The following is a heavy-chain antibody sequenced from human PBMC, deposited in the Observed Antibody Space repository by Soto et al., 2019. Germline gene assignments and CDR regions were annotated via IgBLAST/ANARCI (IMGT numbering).Heavy chain of an antibody. CDR2: IYPGDSDT. Sequence: GESLKISSQGSGYNFASYCIGWVRQIPGKDLEWTGIIYPGDSDTRYSPSFQGQVTISADKSLRTAYLQWTSLKASDTALYYCARTRSFTLGFYYDGMDVWGQGTTVTLSS. CDR1: GYNFASYC. CDR3: ARTRSFTLGFYYDGMDV. V-gene: IGHV5-51*01. J-gene: IGHJ6*02. D-gene: IGHD6-6*01.